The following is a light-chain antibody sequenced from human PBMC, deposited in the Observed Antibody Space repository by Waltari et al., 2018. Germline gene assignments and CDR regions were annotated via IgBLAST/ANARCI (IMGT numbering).Light chain of an antibody. CDR1: ISHIGANYA. J-gene: IGLJ1*01. Sequence: QSVLTQPPSVSGAPGQRVTIPCTGSISHIGANYAAQWYPQVPGTAPKLLIFGNKYRPSGVPDRFSGSKSGTSASLAISGLQAEDEAHYFCHSFDSKLGGAVFGSGTEVTV. CDR3: HSFDSKLGGAV. V-gene: IGLV1-40*01. CDR2: GNK.